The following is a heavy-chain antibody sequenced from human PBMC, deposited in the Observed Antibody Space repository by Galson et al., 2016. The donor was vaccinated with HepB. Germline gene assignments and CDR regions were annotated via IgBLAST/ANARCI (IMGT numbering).Heavy chain of an antibody. D-gene: IGHD3-10*01. V-gene: IGHV4-39*01. CDR3: ASSADERKVDY. Sequence: TVSGASINSGSYYWGWIRQPPGKGLEWIGSIFSSGSTYYNPSLRSRIARSVDTSKNKFSLNLSSVTAADTAVYYCASSADERKVDYWGQGTLVTVSS. CDR2: IFSSGST. J-gene: IGHJ4*02. CDR1: GASINSGSYY.